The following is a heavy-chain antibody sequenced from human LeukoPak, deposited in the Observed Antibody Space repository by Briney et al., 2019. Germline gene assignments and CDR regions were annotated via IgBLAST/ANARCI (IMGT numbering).Heavy chain of an antibody. CDR3: ARTITMVRGVILPDWFDP. J-gene: IGHJ5*02. V-gene: IGHV4-59*01. CDR2: IYYSGST. D-gene: IGHD3-10*01. Sequence: SETLSLTCTVSGGSISSYYWSWIRQPPGKGLEWIGYIYYSGSTNYSPSLKSRVTISVDTSKNQFSLKLSSVTAADTAVYYCARTITMVRGVILPDWFDPWGQGTLVTVSS. CDR1: GGSISSYY.